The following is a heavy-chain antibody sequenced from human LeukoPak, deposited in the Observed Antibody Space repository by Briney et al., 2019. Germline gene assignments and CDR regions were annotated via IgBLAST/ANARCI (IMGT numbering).Heavy chain of an antibody. Sequence: SETLSLTCTVSGGSITSGGYYWSWIRQPPGKGLEWIGYIYHSGSTYYNPSLKSRVTISVDRSKNQFSLKLTSVTAADTAVYYCAAYGVVPAAPSSAFDIWGQGTMVTVSS. CDR1: GGSITSGGYY. J-gene: IGHJ3*02. CDR2: IYHSGST. CDR3: AAYGVVPAAPSSAFDI. D-gene: IGHD2-2*01. V-gene: IGHV4-30-2*01.